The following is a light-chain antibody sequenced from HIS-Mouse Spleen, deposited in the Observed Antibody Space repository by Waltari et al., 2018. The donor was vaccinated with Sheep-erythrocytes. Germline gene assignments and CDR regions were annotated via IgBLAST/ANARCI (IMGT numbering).Light chain of an antibody. Sequence: SYVLTQPPSVSVAPGKTARITCGGNNIGSKSVHWYQQKPGQAPVLVVYDDSDRPSGIPGRCSGSNSGNTATLSISRVEAGDEADYYCQVWDSSSDPHVVFGGGTKLTVL. CDR2: DDS. CDR1: NIGSKS. J-gene: IGLJ2*01. V-gene: IGLV3-21*03. CDR3: QVWDSSSDPHVV.